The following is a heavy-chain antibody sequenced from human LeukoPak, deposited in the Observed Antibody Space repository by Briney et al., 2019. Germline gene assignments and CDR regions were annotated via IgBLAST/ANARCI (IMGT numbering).Heavy chain of an antibody. D-gene: IGHD6-6*01. Sequence: GSLRLSCAASGFTFSSYSMNWVRQAPGKGLEWVSYISSSSSTIYYADSVKGRFTISRDNAKNSLYLQMNSLRAEDTAVYYCAREDSSSSEGAFDIWGQGTMVTVSS. CDR1: GFTFSSYS. V-gene: IGHV3-48*01. J-gene: IGHJ3*02. CDR3: AREDSSSSEGAFDI. CDR2: ISSSSSTI.